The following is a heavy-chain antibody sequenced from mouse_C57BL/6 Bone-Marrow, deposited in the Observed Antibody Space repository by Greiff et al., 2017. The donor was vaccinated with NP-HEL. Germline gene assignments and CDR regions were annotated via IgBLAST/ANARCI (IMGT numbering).Heavy chain of an antibody. CDR3: ARANWPLYAMDY. CDR1: GFTFSSYA. CDR2: ISDGGSYT. D-gene: IGHD4-1*01. V-gene: IGHV5-4*01. Sequence: EVHLVESGGGLVKPGGSLKLSCAASGFTFSSYAMSWVRQTPEKRLEWVATISDGGSYTYYPDNVKGRFTISRDNAKNNLYLQMSHLKSEDTAMYYCARANWPLYAMDYWGQGTSVTVSS. J-gene: IGHJ4*01.